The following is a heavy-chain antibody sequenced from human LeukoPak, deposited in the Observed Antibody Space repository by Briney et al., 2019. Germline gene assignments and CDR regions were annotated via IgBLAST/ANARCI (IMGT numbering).Heavy chain of an antibody. D-gene: IGHD1-26*01. J-gene: IGHJ4*02. CDR3: ARPSGSYSRENFDY. CDR1: GGSFSGYY. V-gene: IGHV4-34*01. Sequence: SETLSLTCAVYGGSFSGYYWSWIRQPPGKGLEWIGSIYYSGSTYYNPSLKSRATISVDTSKNQFSLKLSSVTAADTAVYYCARPSGSYSRENFDYWGQGTLVTVSS. CDR2: IYYSGST.